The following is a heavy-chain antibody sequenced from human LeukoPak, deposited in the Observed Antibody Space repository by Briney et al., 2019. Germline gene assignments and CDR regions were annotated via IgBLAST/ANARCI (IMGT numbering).Heavy chain of an antibody. CDR2: VSYDGDNK. Sequence: PGGSLRLSCAASGFTFSRYAMHWVRQAPGKGLERVAVVSYDGDNKYYADSVKGRFTISRDNAKNSLYLQMNSLRAEDTAVYYCARAQRHDYGDYVPYYYGMEVWGKGTTVTVSS. CDR1: GFTFSRYA. CDR3: ARAQRHDYGDYVPYYYGMEV. J-gene: IGHJ6*04. V-gene: IGHV3-30*04. D-gene: IGHD4-17*01.